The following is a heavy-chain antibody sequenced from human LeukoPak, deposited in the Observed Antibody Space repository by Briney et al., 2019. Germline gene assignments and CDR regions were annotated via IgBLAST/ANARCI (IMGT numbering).Heavy chain of an antibody. J-gene: IGHJ4*02. V-gene: IGHV4-39*01. CDR2: IYYSGST. Sequence: SETLSLTCTVFGGSISSDSYYWAWLRQPPGKGLEWIASIYYSGSTYYNPSLKSRVTISVDTSRNQFSLKLSSVTAADTAVYYCASLAVAGLSEGYWGQGTLVIVSS. CDR1: GGSISSDSYY. D-gene: IGHD6-19*01. CDR3: ASLAVAGLSEGY.